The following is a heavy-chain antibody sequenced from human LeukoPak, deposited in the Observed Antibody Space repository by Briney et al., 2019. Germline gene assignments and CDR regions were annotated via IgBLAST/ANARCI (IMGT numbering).Heavy chain of an antibody. CDR1: GFTVNSNY. V-gene: IGHV3-53*01. D-gene: IGHD6-19*01. J-gene: IGHJ4*02. CDR2: LYSAGST. CDR3: AKGGDPKWLVHGDY. Sequence: PGGSLRLSCAASGFTVNSNYMSWVRQAPGKGLEWVSVLYSAGSTYYAASVKGRFTISRDNSKNTRYLQMNSLRAEDTAVYYCAKGGDPKWLVHGDYWGQGTLVTVSS.